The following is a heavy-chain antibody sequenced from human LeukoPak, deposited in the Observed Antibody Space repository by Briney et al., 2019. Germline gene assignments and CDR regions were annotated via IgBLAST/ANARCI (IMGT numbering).Heavy chain of an antibody. D-gene: IGHD5-12*01. Sequence: ASVKVSCKASGYTFTSYGISWVRQAPGQGLEWMGWISAYNGNTNYAQKLQGRVTMTTDTSTSTAYMELRSLRSDDTAVYYCARVDGMSGYEPYYYYGMDVWGQGTTVTVSS. CDR1: GYTFTSYG. CDR2: ISAYNGNT. V-gene: IGHV1-18*01. J-gene: IGHJ6*02. CDR3: ARVDGMSGYEPYYYYGMDV.